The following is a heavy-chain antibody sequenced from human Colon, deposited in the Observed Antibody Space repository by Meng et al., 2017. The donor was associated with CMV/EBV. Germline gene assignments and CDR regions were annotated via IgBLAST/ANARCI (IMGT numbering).Heavy chain of an antibody. J-gene: IGHJ4*02. V-gene: IGHV3-20*04. CDR2: INWNGGST. Sequence: GESLKISCAASGFSFGDYGMTWVRQAPGKGLEWVSGINWNGGSTGYVDSVKGRFTISRDNAKNSLYLQMNSLRAEDTAIYYCARDGVVVLGATRDWGQGTLVTVSS. CDR1: GFSFGDYG. CDR3: ARDGVVVLGATRD. D-gene: IGHD2-15*01.